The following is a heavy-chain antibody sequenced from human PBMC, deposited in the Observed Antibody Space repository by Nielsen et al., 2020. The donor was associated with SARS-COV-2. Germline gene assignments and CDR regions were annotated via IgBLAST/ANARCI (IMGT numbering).Heavy chain of an antibody. D-gene: IGHD2-15*01. J-gene: IGHJ5*02. Sequence: WIRQPPGKGLEWVSAISGSGGSTYYADSVKGRFTISRDNSKNTLYLQMNSLRAEDTAVYYCARDHGDIVVVVAAPWFDPWGQGTLVTVSS. V-gene: IGHV3-23*01. CDR3: ARDHGDIVVVVAAPWFDP. CDR2: ISGSGGST.